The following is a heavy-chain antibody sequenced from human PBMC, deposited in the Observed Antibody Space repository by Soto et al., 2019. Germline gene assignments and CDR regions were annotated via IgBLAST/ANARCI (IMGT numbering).Heavy chain of an antibody. J-gene: IGHJ6*03. CDR3: AKGADAPYYYYYYMDV. V-gene: IGHV3-23*01. Sequence: VQLLESGGGLVQPGGSLRLSCAASGFTFSSYAMSWVRQAPGKGLEWVSAISGSGGSTYYADSVKGRFTISRDNSKNTLYLQMNSLRAEDTAVYYCAKGADAPYYYYYYMDVWGKGTTVTVSS. CDR1: GFTFSSYA. D-gene: IGHD2-2*01. CDR2: ISGSGGST.